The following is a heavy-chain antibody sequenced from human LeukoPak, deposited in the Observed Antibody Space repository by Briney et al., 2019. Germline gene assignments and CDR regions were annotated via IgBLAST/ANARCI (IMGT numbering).Heavy chain of an antibody. Sequence: GGSLRLSCAASGFTFIDHYMDWVRQAPGKGLEWIGRIRNKANSYTTEYAASVKGRFAVSRDDSKNSLFLQMNSLESEDTAVYYCARRNSVTQGLDNWGQGTLVTVSS. D-gene: IGHD5/OR15-5a*01. CDR3: ARRNSVTQGLDN. V-gene: IGHV3-72*01. J-gene: IGHJ4*02. CDR2: IRNKANSYTT. CDR1: GFTFIDHY.